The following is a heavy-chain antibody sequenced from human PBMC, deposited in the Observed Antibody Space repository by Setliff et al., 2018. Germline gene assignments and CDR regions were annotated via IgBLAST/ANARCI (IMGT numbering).Heavy chain of an antibody. V-gene: IGHV4-39*01. Sequence: PSETLSLTCSVSGGSISSGSYYWGWIRQSPGKGLEWIGSMYYSGSTYYNPSLKGRVTLSVDTTKNQFSLKLTSMTAADTAVYFCARHLLVQGTYHFDYWGQGTLVTVSS. CDR3: ARHLLVQGTYHFDY. CDR1: GGSISSGSYY. J-gene: IGHJ4*02. CDR2: MYYSGST. D-gene: IGHD3-10*01.